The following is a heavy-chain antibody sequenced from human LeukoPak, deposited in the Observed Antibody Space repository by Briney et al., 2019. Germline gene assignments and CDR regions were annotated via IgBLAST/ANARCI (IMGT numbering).Heavy chain of an antibody. Sequence: GRSLRLSCAASGFTFSSYAMHWVRQAPGKGLEWVAVISYDGSNKYYADSVKGRFTISRDNSKNTLYLQMNSLRAEDTAVYYCAIGDGLGELSSSFDHWGQGTLVTVSS. CDR2: ISYDGSNK. D-gene: IGHD3-16*02. CDR3: AIGDGLGELSSSFDH. V-gene: IGHV3-30-3*01. J-gene: IGHJ4*02. CDR1: GFTFSSYA.